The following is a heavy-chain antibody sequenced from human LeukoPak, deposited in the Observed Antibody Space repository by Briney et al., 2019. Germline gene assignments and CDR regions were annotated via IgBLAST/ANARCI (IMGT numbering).Heavy chain of an antibody. Sequence: SETLSLTCTVSGGSISSGGYYWSWIRQHPGKGLEWIGYIYYSGSTYYNPSLKSRVTISVDTSKNQFSLKLSSVTAADTAVYYCARWPDYYDTSKYYYGMDVWGQGTTVTVSS. CDR3: ARWPDYYDTSKYYYGMDV. J-gene: IGHJ6*02. D-gene: IGHD3-22*01. CDR2: IYYSGST. V-gene: IGHV4-31*03. CDR1: GGSISSGGYY.